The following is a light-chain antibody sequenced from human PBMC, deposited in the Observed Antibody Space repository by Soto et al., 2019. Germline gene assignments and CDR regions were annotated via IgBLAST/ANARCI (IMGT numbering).Light chain of an antibody. Sequence: EIVLTQSPATLSLSPGERATLSCRASQSVSSYLAWYQQKPGQAPRLLIYDASNRATGIPARFSGSGSGTDFTLTISSLEPEDFAVCYCQQRRNWPPPLAPGTRPEIK. CDR1: QSVSSY. J-gene: IGKJ5*01. V-gene: IGKV3-11*01. CDR3: QQRRNWPPP. CDR2: DAS.